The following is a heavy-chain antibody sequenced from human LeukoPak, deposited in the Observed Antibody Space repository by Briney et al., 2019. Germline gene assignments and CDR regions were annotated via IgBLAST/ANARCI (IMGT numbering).Heavy chain of an antibody. CDR3: ESRAGKPGNTPWCFDY. Sequence: PGGSLRLSCAASGFTFSNYWMTWVRQAPGKGPEWVANIKQDGSERNYVDSVKGRFTIARDNTKNSLYLQMTSLRGEDTAVYYCESRAGKPGNTPWCFDYWGQGALVTVSS. V-gene: IGHV3-7*01. CDR1: GFTFSNYW. D-gene: IGHD1-7*01. J-gene: IGHJ4*02. CDR2: IKQDGSER.